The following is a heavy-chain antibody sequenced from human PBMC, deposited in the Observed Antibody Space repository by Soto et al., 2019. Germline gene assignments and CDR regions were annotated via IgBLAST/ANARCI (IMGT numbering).Heavy chain of an antibody. D-gene: IGHD6-13*01. CDR3: SISHDSSSWYVSPGTLSYYYGMDV. J-gene: IGHJ6*02. V-gene: IGHV1-69*01. CDR2: IIPIFGTA. Sequence: QVQLVQSGAEVKKPGSSVKVSCKASGGTFSSYAISWVRQAPGQGLEWMGGIIPIFGTANYAQKFQGRVTITADESTSTAYMELSSLRSEDTAVYYCSISHDSSSWYVSPGTLSYYYGMDVWGQGTTVTVSS. CDR1: GGTFSSYA.